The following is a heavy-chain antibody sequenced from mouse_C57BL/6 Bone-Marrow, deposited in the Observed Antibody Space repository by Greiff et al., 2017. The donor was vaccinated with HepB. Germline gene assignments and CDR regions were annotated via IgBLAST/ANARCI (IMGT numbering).Heavy chain of an antibody. CDR3: ARGGDYVGAMDY. Sequence: EVKLVESGGDLVKPGGSLKLSCAASGFTFSSYGMSWVRQTPDKRLEWVATISSGGSYTYYPDSVKGRFTISRDNAKNTLYLQMSSLKSEDTAMYYWARGGDYVGAMDYWGQGTSVTVSS. D-gene: IGHD1-1*01. CDR2: ISSGGSYT. CDR1: GFTFSSYG. V-gene: IGHV5-6*01. J-gene: IGHJ4*01.